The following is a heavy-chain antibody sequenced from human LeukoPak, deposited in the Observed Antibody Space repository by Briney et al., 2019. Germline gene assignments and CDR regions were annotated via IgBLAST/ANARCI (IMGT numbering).Heavy chain of an antibody. D-gene: IGHD3-10*01. J-gene: IGHJ4*02. V-gene: IGHV3-7*01. CDR2: IKQDESEK. CDR1: GFTFSSYW. CDR3: ASSWFGEKVFDY. Sequence: GGSLRLSCIASGFTFSSYWMSWVRQAPGKGLEWVAIIKQDESEKYYVASVKGRFTISRDNAKNSLYLQMNSLRAEDTAVYYCASSWFGEKVFDYWGQGTLVTVSS.